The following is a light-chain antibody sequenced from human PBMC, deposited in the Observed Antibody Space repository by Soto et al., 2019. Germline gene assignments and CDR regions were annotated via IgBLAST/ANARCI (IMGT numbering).Light chain of an antibody. CDR3: SSYTSSSTLYV. J-gene: IGLJ1*01. V-gene: IGLV2-14*01. Sequence: QSALTQPASVSGSPGQSITISCTGTSSDVGSYNYVSWYQQHPGNAPKLMIYDVSNRPSGVSNRFSGSKSGNTASLTISGLHAEDEADYFCSSYTSSSTLYVFGTGTKVTVL. CDR1: SSDVGSYNY. CDR2: DVS.